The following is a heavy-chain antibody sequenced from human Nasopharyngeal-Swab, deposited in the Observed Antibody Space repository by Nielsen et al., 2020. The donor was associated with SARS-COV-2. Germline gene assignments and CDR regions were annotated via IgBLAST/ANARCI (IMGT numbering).Heavy chain of an antibody. CDR2: IWYDVSNK. J-gene: IGHJ4*02. CDR1: GFTFSIYG. Sequence: GRSRRLSCVPSGFTFSIYGMHWVRQAPGKGLEWLASIWYDVSNKYYAVSVKGRFTISRDNSKNTVYLQINSLIAEDTAVYYCARAPSPDDSSGGGYWGQGTPVTVSS. V-gene: IGHV3-33*01. D-gene: IGHD3-22*01. CDR3: ARAPSPDDSSGGGY.